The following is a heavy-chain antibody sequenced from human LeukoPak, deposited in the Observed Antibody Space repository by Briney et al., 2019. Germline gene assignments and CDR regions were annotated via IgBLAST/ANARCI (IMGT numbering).Heavy chain of an antibody. J-gene: IGHJ4*02. V-gene: IGHV3-53*01. Sequence: GGSLRLSCAASGFIVSNNYMNWVRQAPGRGLEWVSVIYSDGTTFYTDSVKGRFTISRDNSKNTVYLQMNSLRADDTAVYFCARGSAYSDSFKVDYWGQGTLVTVSS. CDR2: IYSDGTT. CDR3: ARGSAYSDSFKVDY. CDR1: GFIVSNNY. D-gene: IGHD4-11*01.